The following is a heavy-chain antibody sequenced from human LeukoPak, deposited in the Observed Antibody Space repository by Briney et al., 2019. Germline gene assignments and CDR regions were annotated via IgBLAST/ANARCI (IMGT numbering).Heavy chain of an antibody. J-gene: IGHJ6*02. CDR3: ARAFHDYSSGRSQLYYYYYYGMDV. Sequence: SVKVSCKASGGTFSSYAISWVRQAPGQGLEWMGRIIPILGIANYAQKFQGRVTITADKSTSTAYMELSSLRSEDTAVYYCARAFHDYSSGRSQLYYYYYYGMDVWGQGTTVTVSS. CDR1: GGTFSSYA. D-gene: IGHD6-19*01. CDR2: IIPILGIA. V-gene: IGHV1-69*04.